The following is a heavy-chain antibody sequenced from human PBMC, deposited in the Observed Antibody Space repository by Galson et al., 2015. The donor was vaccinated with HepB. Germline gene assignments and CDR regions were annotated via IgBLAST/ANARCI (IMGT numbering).Heavy chain of an antibody. V-gene: IGHV4-59*08. D-gene: IGHD6-13*01. Sequence: TLSLTCTVSGGSMKSYFWSWIRQSPGQGLEWIGYIADRGTPKYNPSLTSRVTMSIDTSKNQFSLKMTSVTAADTAMFYCARVDVSAQPLAFDIWGQGTLATVSS. CDR1: GGSMKSYF. CDR2: IADRGTP. J-gene: IGHJ4*02. CDR3: ARVDVSAQPLAFDI.